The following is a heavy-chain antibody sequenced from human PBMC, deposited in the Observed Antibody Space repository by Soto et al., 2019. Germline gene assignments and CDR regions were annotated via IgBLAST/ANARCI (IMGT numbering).Heavy chain of an antibody. CDR2: IIPIFATP. V-gene: IGHV1-69*12. D-gene: IGHD4-4*01. J-gene: IGHJ2*01. CDR3: ARHLGADFRNWVFDL. Sequence: QVQLVQSGAEVKKPGSSVKISCRAPGDSFNNFALSWVRQAPGLGLEWMGGIIPIFATPTYAPKFQDRVTFTADESTTTAYMELSTLRSDDTAVYYCARHLGADFRNWVFDLWGSGTLVTVSS. CDR1: GDSFNNFA.